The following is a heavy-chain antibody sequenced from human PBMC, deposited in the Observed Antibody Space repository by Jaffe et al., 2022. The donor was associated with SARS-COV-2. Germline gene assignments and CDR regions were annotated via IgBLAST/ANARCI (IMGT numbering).Heavy chain of an antibody. CDR1: GGSITSGGYF. CDR3: ARDTALGTTGYFYSGMDV. Sequence: QVQLQESGPGLVKPSQTLSLTCTVSGGSITSGGYFWSWIRQHPGKGLEWIGYIYYSGSTDYNPSLKSRVSISVDTSKSQLSLKLSSVTAADTAVYYCARDTALGTTGYFYSGMDVWGQGTTVTVSS. V-gene: IGHV4-31*03. D-gene: IGHD1-7*01. J-gene: IGHJ6*02. CDR2: IYYSGST.